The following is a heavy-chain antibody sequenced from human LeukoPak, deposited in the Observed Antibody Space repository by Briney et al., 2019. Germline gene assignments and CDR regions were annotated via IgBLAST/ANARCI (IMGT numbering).Heavy chain of an antibody. CDR1: GFAFSGHS. CDR2: ISGSSATI. CDR3: ARVRGVTLSYHYFDY. D-gene: IGHD3-10*01. J-gene: IGHJ4*02. Sequence: GGSLRLSCAASGFAFSGHSMNWVRQAPGKGLEWVSFISGSSATIYSADSVKGRFTISRDNAKNSLYLQMNSLRDEDTAVSYCARVRGVTLSYHYFDYWGQGTLVTVSS. V-gene: IGHV3-48*02.